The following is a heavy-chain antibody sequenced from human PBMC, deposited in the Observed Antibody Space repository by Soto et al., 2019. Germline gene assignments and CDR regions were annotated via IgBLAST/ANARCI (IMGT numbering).Heavy chain of an antibody. CDR2: INHSGST. CDR3: TRGGDAYKNGH. D-gene: IGHD1-1*01. J-gene: IGHJ4*02. V-gene: IGHV4-34*01. Sequence: SETLSLTCAVYGGSFSGYYWSWIRQPPGKGLEWIGEINHSGSTNYNPSLKSRVTMSVDTSKNQFSLKLTSVNAADTAVYYCTRGGDAYKNGHWGQGTLVTVSS. CDR1: GGSFSGYY.